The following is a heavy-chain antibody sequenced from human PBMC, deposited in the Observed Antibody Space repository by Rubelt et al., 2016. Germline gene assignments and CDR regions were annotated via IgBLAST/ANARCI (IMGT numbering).Heavy chain of an antibody. V-gene: IGHV3-7*05. D-gene: IGHD3-10*01. J-gene: IGHJ4*02. CDR2: ITADGSNQ. CDR3: ARGNSAAY. Sequence: VQLVESGGDLVQPGGSLRLSCAASGFTFSNYWMTWVRQAPGTGLEWVSDITADGSNQHYVDSVKGRFTISVDNAKKAGYLQMNSLRAEDTAVYYCARGNSAAYWCQGTLVTVSS. CDR1: GFTFSNYW.